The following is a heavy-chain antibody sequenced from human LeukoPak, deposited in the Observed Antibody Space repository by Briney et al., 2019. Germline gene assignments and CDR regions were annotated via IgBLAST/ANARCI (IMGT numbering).Heavy chain of an antibody. V-gene: IGHV3-7*03. CDR2: IKQDESEK. Sequence: PGGSLRLPCAASGFTFSSYWMSWVRQAPGKGLEWVANIKQDESEKYYVDSVKGRFTISRDNAKNSLYLQMNSLRAEDTAVYYCAKVRGDGYNIIGNWFDPWGQGTLVTVSS. D-gene: IGHD5-24*01. CDR1: GFTFSSYW. J-gene: IGHJ5*02. CDR3: AKVRGDGYNIIGNWFDP.